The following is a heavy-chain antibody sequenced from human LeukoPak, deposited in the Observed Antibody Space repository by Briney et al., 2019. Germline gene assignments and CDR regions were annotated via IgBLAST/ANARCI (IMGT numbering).Heavy chain of an antibody. J-gene: IGHJ4*02. D-gene: IGHD6-25*01. CDR3: ARWPAEGEN. V-gene: IGHV3-53*01. Sequence: GGSLRLSCAASGFIFKKYWMNWVRQAPGKGLEWVSVIYSGGNTYYADSVKGRFTISRDNSKNTLYLQMNSLRAEDTAVYYCARWPAEGENWGQGTLVTVSS. CDR2: IYSGGNT. CDR1: GFIFKKYW.